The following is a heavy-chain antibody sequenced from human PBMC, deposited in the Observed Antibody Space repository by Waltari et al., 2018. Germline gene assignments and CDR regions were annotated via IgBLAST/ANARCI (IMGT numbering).Heavy chain of an antibody. Sequence: EVQLVESGGGLVQPGGSLRLSCAASGFTFSSYSMNWVRQAPGKGLALVSYISSSSSTIYYADSVKGRFTISRDNAKNSLYLQMNSLRAEDTAVYYCARDHGAVAGTWDYWGQGTLVTVSS. CDR1: GFTFSSYS. J-gene: IGHJ4*02. D-gene: IGHD6-19*01. CDR3: ARDHGAVAGTWDY. V-gene: IGHV3-48*01. CDR2: ISSSSSTI.